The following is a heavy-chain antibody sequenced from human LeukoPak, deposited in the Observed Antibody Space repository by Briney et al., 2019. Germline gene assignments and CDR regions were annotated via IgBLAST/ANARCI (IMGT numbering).Heavy chain of an antibody. V-gene: IGHV6-1*01. Sequence: SQTLSLTCAISGDSVSSNSGAWHWIRQSPSRGLEWLGRTYYRSKWHNDYAVSVKSRITINPDTSKNQFSLQLNSVTPEDTAVYYCAREGVGATGYYYYYMDVWGKGTTVTVSS. CDR1: GDSVSSNSGA. J-gene: IGHJ6*03. CDR3: AREGVGATGYYYYYMDV. D-gene: IGHD1-26*01. CDR2: TYYRSKWHN.